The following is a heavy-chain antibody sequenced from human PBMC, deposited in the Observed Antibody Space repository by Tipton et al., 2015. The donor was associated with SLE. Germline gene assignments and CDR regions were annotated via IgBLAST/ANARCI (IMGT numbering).Heavy chain of an antibody. Sequence: SLRLSCAASGFTFSSYSMNWVRQAPGKGLEWVSYISSSSSTIYYADSVKGRFTISRDNAKSSLYLQMNSLRAEDTAVYYCARSEWELYYFDSWGQGILVTVSS. CDR1: GFTFSSYS. V-gene: IGHV3-48*01. CDR3: ARSEWELYYFDS. J-gene: IGHJ4*02. CDR2: ISSSSSTI. D-gene: IGHD1-26*01.